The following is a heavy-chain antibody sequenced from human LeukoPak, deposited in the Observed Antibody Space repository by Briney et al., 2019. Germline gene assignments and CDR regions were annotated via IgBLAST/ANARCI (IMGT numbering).Heavy chain of an antibody. CDR1: GVTFSTYG. CDR3: ARDGPGRDIDN. CDR2: ISSDGRTK. Sequence: PGTSLRLSCVASGFTSASGVTFSTYGWHWVRQPPGKGLVWMAVISSDGRTKHYADSVKGRFTISRDDSKKTVYLEVNSLRVEDTAAYYCARDGPGRDIDNWGQGTLVTVSS. V-gene: IGHV3-33*01. D-gene: IGHD1-26*01. J-gene: IGHJ4*02.